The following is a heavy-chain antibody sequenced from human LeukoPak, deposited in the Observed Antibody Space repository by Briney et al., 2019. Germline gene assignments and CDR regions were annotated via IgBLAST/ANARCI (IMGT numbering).Heavy chain of an antibody. J-gene: IGHJ4*02. V-gene: IGHV4-39*01. CDR1: GGSINSHSYY. CDR2: VYYDGTS. CDR3: VRHVSTNTGYFDS. Sequence: SGTLSLTCTVSGGSINSHSYYWGWIRQPPGKGLEWIGSVYYDGTSYSNPSLQSRAAVFVDTSRDQFSLDLSFVTAADTALYYCVRHVSTNTGYFDSCGQGTLVSVSS. D-gene: IGHD5-24*01.